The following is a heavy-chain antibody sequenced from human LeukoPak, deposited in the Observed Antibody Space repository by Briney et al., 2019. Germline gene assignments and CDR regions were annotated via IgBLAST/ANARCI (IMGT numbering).Heavy chain of an antibody. CDR1: GYTFTSYY. Sequence: ASVKVSCKASGYTFTSYYMHWVRQAPGQGLEWMGIINPSGGSTSYAQKFQGRVTMTRDTSTSTVYMELSSLRSEDTAVYCCEIAAAGSPFDYWGQGTLVTVSS. CDR2: INPSGGST. J-gene: IGHJ4*02. CDR3: EIAAAGSPFDY. D-gene: IGHD6-13*01. V-gene: IGHV1-46*01.